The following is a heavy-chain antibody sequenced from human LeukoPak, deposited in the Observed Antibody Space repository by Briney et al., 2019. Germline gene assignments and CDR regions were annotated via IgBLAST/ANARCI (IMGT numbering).Heavy chain of an antibody. J-gene: IGHJ4*02. CDR2: IYNSGST. CDR1: GFSISSYY. V-gene: IGHV4-59*01. CDR3: ARMSYYYNSSGYYYSNHLPPSSFDY. D-gene: IGHD3-22*01. Sequence: SETLSLTCTGSGFSISSYYWSWIRQPPGKGLEWIGYIYNSGSTNYNHSLKSRVTITVDTSKNQFSLKLSSVTAADTAVYYCARMSYYYNSSGYYYSNHLPPSSFDYWGQRTLVTVSS.